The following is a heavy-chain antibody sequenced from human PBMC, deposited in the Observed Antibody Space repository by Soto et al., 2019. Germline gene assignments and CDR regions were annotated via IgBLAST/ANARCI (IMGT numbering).Heavy chain of an antibody. CDR3: ARGNIVVVPAAFSREYYYYMDV. J-gene: IGHJ6*03. D-gene: IGHD2-2*01. V-gene: IGHV1-8*01. CDR1: GYTFTSYD. Sequence: ASVKVSCKASGYTFTSYDINWVRQATGQGLEWMGWMNPNSGNTGYAQKFQGRVTMTRNTSISTAYMELSSLRSEDTAVYYCARGNIVVVPAAFSREYYYYMDVWGKGTTVTVSS. CDR2: MNPNSGNT.